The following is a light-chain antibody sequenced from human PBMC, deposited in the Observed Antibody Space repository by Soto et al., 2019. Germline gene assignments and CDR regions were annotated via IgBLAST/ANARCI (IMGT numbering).Light chain of an antibody. J-gene: IGLJ2*01. CDR3: CSYAGSYTGVV. V-gene: IGLV2-11*01. Sequence: QSALTQPRSVSGSPGQSVTISCTGTSSDVGGYNYVSWYQQHPGKAPKLMIYDVSKRPSGVPDRFSGSKSGNTASLTISGIQAEDEADYYCCSYAGSYTGVVFGGGTQLTV. CDR2: DVS. CDR1: SSDVGGYNY.